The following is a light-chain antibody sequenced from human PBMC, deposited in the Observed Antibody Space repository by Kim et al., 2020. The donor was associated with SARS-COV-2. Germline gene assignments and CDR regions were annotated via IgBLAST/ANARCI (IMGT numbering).Light chain of an antibody. Sequence: LTQPHSVSESPGKTVTIPCTRSSGSIASNYVQWYQQRPGSAPTTVIYEDNQRPSGVPDRFSGSIDSSSNSASLTISGLKTEDEADYYCQSYDSSNLWVFGGGTQLTVL. V-gene: IGLV6-57*03. CDR3: QSYDSSNLWV. CDR2: EDN. J-gene: IGLJ3*02. CDR1: SGSIASNY.